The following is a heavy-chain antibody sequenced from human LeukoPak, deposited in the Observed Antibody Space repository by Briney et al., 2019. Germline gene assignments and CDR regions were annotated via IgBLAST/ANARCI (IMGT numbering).Heavy chain of an antibody. V-gene: IGHV1-2*02. D-gene: IGHD2-15*01. Sequence: GASVEVSCKASGYTLTGYYMHWVRQAPGQGLEWMGWINPNSGGTNYAQKFQGRVTMTRDTSISTAYMELSRLRSDDTAVYYCARVKMHWVVVAATLLSGYYGMDVWGQGTTVTVPS. CDR3: ARVKMHWVVVAATLLSGYYGMDV. CDR2: INPNSGGT. CDR1: GYTLTGYY. J-gene: IGHJ6*02.